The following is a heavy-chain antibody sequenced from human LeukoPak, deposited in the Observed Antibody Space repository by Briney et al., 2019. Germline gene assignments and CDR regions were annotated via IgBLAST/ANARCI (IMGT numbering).Heavy chain of an antibody. CDR1: GYSFTSNV. V-gene: IGHV1-18*01. Sequence: ASVKVSCKASGYSFTSNVISWVRQAPGQGLEWMGWISAYNGNTNYAQKLQGRVTMTTDTSTSTAYMELRSLRSDDTAVYYCARGVDTAMVPYYYYMDVWGKGTTVTISS. J-gene: IGHJ6*03. D-gene: IGHD5-18*01. CDR3: ARGVDTAMVPYYYYMDV. CDR2: ISAYNGNT.